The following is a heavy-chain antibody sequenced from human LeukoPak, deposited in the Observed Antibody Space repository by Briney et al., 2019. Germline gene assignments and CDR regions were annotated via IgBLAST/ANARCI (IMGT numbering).Heavy chain of an antibody. CDR3: AKSGDTWSGYYPFDY. CDR1: GFTFSSYG. D-gene: IGHD3-3*01. CDR2: ISGSGGST. J-gene: IGHJ4*02. V-gene: IGHV3-23*01. Sequence: GGSLRLSCAASGFTFSSYGMSWVRQAPGKGLEWVSAISGSGGSTYYADSVKGRFTISRDNSKNTLYLQMNSLRTEDTAVYYCAKSGDTWSGYYPFDYWGQGTLVTVSS.